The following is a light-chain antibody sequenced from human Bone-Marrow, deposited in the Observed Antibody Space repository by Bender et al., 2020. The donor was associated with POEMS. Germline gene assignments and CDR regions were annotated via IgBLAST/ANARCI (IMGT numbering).Light chain of an antibody. Sequence: QSALTQPASVSGSPGQSITISCTGTSSDIGAFNYVSWYQQHPGKAPKVMIYDVSNRPSGVSNRFSGSRSGTSASLAISGLQSEDEADYYCAAWDNSLTAAVFGGGTQLTVL. CDR1: SSDIGAFNY. J-gene: IGLJ7*01. V-gene: IGLV2-14*03. CDR2: DVS. CDR3: AAWDNSLTAAV.